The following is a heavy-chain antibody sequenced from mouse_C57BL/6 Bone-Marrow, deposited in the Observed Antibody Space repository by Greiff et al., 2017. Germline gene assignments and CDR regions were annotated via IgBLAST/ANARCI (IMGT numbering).Heavy chain of an antibody. CDR1: GYTFTSYW. CDR2: IDPSDSYT. V-gene: IGHV1-50*01. D-gene: IGHD1-1*01. J-gene: IGHJ1*03. Sequence: VQLQQPGAELVKPGASVKLSCKASGYTFTSYWMQWVKQRPGQGLEWIGEIDPSDSYTNYNQKFKGKATLTVDTSSSTAYMQLSSLTSEDSAVYCCASDDGSSYWYFDVWGTGTTVTVSS. CDR3: ASDDGSSYWYFDV.